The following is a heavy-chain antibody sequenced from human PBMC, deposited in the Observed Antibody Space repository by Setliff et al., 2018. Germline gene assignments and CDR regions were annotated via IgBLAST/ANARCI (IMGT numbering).Heavy chain of an antibody. V-gene: IGHV3-21*01. D-gene: IGHD6-19*01. CDR2: ITGGSTQK. CDR1: GFNFEVFT. J-gene: IGHJ4*02. CDR3: TRDLDFAGWYFDY. Sequence: GGSLRLSCAASGFNFEVFTMNWVRQAPGKGLEWVSSITGGSTQKRYTDSVKGRFTISRDNAKNSLNLQMNSLRAEDTGFYYCTRDLDFAGWYFDYWGQGTLVTVSS.